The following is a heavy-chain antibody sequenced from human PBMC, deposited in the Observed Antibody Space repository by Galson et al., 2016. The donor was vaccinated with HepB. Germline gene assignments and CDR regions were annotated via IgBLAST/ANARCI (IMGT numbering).Heavy chain of an antibody. CDR3: ASLTRIAARSH. V-gene: IGHV3-53*01. D-gene: IGHD6-6*01. CDR1: GFTVSSDY. CDR2: IYSGGDT. Sequence: SLRLSCAVSGFTVSSDYMSWVRQAPGKELEWVSVIYSGGDTYYADSVKGRFTISRDDSKNTLYLQMNSLRAEDTALYYCASLTRIAARSHWGQGSLVTVSS. J-gene: IGHJ4*02.